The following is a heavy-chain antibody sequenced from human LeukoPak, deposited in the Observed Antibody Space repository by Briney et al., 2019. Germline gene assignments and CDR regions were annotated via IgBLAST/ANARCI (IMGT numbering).Heavy chain of an antibody. V-gene: IGHV1-46*01. CDR3: ARNYYYDSSGYYDEFDY. D-gene: IGHD3-22*01. J-gene: IGHJ4*02. CDR2: INPRGGST. Sequence: ASVKVSCKASGYTFTSYYMHWVRQAPGQGLEWMGIINPRGGSTSYAQKFQGRVTMTRDTSTSTVYMELSSLRSEDTAVYYCARNYYYDSSGYYDEFDYWGQGTLVTVSS. CDR1: GYTFTSYY.